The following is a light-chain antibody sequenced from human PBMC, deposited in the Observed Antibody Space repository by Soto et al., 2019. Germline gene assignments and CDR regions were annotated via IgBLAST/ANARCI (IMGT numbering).Light chain of an antibody. CDR3: QSYDSSLIGYV. Sequence: QSVLTQPPSMSGAPGQRVTISCTGSSSNIGAGYDVHWYQHLPGTAPKLLIFGNSDRPSGVPDRFSGSKSGTSASLAISGLQAEDEADYYCQSYDSSLIGYVFGTGTKVTVL. CDR1: SSNIGAGYD. J-gene: IGLJ1*01. CDR2: GNS. V-gene: IGLV1-40*01.